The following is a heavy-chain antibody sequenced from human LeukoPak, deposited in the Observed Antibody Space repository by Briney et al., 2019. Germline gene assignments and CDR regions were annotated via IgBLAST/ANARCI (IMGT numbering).Heavy chain of an antibody. CDR2: INPNSGGA. CDR3: ARERREAATYRY. Sequence: ASVKVSCKASGYTFTGYYMHWVRQAPGQGLEWMGWINPNSGGANYAQKFQGRVTMTRDTSISTAYMELSRLRSDDTAVYYCARERREAATYRYWGQGTLVTVSS. J-gene: IGHJ4*02. D-gene: IGHD2-15*01. CDR1: GYTFTGYY. V-gene: IGHV1-2*02.